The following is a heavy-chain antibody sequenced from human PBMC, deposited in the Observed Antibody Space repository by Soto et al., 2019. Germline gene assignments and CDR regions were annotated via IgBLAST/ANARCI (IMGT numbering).Heavy chain of an antibody. CDR1: GFTFSSCA. V-gene: IGHV3-23*01. Sequence: GGSLRLSCEASGFTFSSCAMSWVRQAPGKGLEWVSVASGSGATTHYIESVKGRFTISRDNSKNTLYLQMNSLRAEDTAVYYCTKGGGLFYRGAWYYFDYWGQGMLVTVSS. CDR2: ASGSGATT. J-gene: IGHJ4*02. CDR3: TKGGGLFYRGAWYYFDY. D-gene: IGHD6-19*01.